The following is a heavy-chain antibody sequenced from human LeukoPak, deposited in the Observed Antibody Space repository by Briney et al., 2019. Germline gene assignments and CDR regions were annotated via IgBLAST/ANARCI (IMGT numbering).Heavy chain of an antibody. Sequence: GASVKVSCKASGYTFTGYYMHWVRQAPGQGLEWMGRIIPILGIANYAQKFQGRVTITADKSTSTAYMELSSLRSEDTAVYYCASTSGGSDDYWGQGTLVTVSS. V-gene: IGHV1-69*02. CDR1: GYTFTGYY. J-gene: IGHJ4*02. D-gene: IGHD2-15*01. CDR2: IIPILGIA. CDR3: ASTSGGSDDY.